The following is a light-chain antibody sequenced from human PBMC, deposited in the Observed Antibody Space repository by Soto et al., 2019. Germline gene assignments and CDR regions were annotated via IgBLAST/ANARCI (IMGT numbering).Light chain of an antibody. V-gene: IGKV3-20*01. CDR2: GTS. Sequence: EIVLTQFPGTLSLSPGERATLSCRASQSMSSTFLAWYQQKPGQAPRLLVYGTSTRATGIPDRFSGSGSGTEFTLIISRLEPEDFAVYYCQQYGDLPQSFGQVTKVEVK. CDR1: QSMSSTF. J-gene: IGKJ1*01. CDR3: QQYGDLPQS.